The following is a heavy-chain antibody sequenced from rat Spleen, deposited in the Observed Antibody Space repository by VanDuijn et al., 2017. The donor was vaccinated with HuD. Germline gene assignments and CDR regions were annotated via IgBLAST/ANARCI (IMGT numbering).Heavy chain of an antibody. CDR3: TRDTMMIIVGYY. V-gene: IGHV2-63*01. CDR2: MWYNGDT. D-gene: IGHD1-12*03. Sequence: QVQLKESGPGLVQPSQTLSLTCTVSGFSLTSYNVHWLRQPPGKGLEWMGGMWYNGDTAYNSALKSRLSISRDNSKNQVFLKMNSLQTDDTGTYYCTRDTMMIIVGYYWGQGVMVTVSS. CDR1: GFSLTSYN. J-gene: IGHJ2*01.